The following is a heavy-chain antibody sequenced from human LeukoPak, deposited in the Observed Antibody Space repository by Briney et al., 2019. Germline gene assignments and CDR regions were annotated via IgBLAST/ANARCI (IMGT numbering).Heavy chain of an antibody. CDR3: ARARYYYDSSGYYYNLFFDY. V-gene: IGHV4-4*07. Sequence: SETLSLTCTVSGGSISSYYWSWIRQPAGKGLEWIGRIYTSGSTNYNPSLKSRVTMSVDTSKNQFSLKLSSVTAADTAVYYCARARYYYDSSGYYYNLFFDYWGQGTLVTVSS. D-gene: IGHD3-22*01. CDR2: IYTSGST. J-gene: IGHJ4*02. CDR1: GGSISSYY.